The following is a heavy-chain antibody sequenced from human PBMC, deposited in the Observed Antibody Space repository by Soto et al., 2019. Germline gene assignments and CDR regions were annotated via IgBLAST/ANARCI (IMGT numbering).Heavy chain of an antibody. Sequence: GGSLRLSCAASGFTFSRFWMTWVRQAPGKGLEWVANINEDGGEKHYVDSVKGRFTISRDNTRNSVYLQMNSLRAEDTAVYYCAKFCLAEWLRSRFDYCCHRTLVTVPS. V-gene: IGHV3-7*05. CDR2: INEDGGEK. J-gene: IGHJ4*01. CDR1: GFTFSRFW. D-gene: IGHD5-12*01. CDR3: AKFCLAEWLRSRFDY.